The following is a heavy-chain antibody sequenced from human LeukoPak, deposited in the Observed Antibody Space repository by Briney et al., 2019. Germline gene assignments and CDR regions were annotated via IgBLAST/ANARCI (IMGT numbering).Heavy chain of an antibody. V-gene: IGHV4-39*07. CDR3: ARFVDWFDP. CDR1: GXXISSXXXX. J-gene: IGHJ5*02. CDR2: IYSSGNP. Sequence: VSGXXISSXXXXXXXXRXXPXXGREWIANIYSSGNPYHNPSLKGRVTISLDTSKNQFSLKLNSVTAADTAVYYCARFVDWFDPWGQGTLVTVSS.